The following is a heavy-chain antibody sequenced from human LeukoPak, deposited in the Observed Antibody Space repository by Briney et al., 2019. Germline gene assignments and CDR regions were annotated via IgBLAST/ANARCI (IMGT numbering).Heavy chain of an antibody. V-gene: IGHV3-7*03. Sequence: GGSLRLSCAASGFTFSSYWMSWVRQAPGEGLEWVAKINQDGTEKAYVDSVRGRFTISRDNAKNSLFLQMNSLRAEDTAVYYCARDIGGFYRGYGDSWGQGTLVTVSS. CDR3: ARDIGGFYRGYGDS. J-gene: IGHJ4*02. D-gene: IGHD5-12*01. CDR2: INQDGTEK. CDR1: GFTFSSYW.